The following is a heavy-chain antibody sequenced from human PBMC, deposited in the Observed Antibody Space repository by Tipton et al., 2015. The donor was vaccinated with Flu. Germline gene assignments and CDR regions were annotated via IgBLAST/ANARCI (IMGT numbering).Heavy chain of an antibody. CDR2: INYNGSTI. J-gene: IGHJ4*02. CDR1: GFIFTDYW. V-gene: IGHV3-7*01. Sequence: GSLRLSCAASGFIFTDYWMAWVRQAPGKGLEWVANINYNGSTIYYVDPVKGRFTISRDNAKNSLYLQMNNLRAEDTAVYYCTRRLVEDWGQGTQVTVSS. CDR3: TRRLVED.